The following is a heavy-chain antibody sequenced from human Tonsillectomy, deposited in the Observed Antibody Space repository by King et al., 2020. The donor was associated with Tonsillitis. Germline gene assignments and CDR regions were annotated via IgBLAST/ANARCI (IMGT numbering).Heavy chain of an antibody. V-gene: IGHV1-69*01. CDR3: AGGYGSGTYVY. CDR1: GGIFSSSA. Sequence: QLVQSGAEVKKPGSSVKVSCRASGGIFSSSAISWVRQAPGQGLEWMGGITPILRTANLAQKFQGRVTISSDESTSTAYMELSSLKSQDTAVYYCAGGYGSGTYVYWGQGTLVTVSS. CDR2: ITPILRTA. D-gene: IGHD3-10*01. J-gene: IGHJ4*02.